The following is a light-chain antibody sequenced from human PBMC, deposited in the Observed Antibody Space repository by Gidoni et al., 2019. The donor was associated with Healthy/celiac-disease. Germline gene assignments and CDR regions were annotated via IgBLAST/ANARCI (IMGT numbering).Light chain of an antibody. Sequence: QSALTQPASVSGSPGQSIPISCTGTSSDVGGYNYVSWYQQHPGKAPKLMLYDVSNRPSGVSNRFSGSKSGNTAYLTISGIQAEEEADYYCSSYTSSSTWVFGGGTKLTVL. CDR1: SSDVGGYNY. CDR2: DVS. V-gene: IGLV2-14*01. CDR3: SSYTSSSTWV. J-gene: IGLJ3*02.